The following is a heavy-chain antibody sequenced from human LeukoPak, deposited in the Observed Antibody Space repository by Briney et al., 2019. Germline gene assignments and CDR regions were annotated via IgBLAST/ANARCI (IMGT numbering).Heavy chain of an antibody. CDR2: ISWNSGSI. CDR3: ATSAYSSSDPFWF. Sequence: GGSLRLSCAASGFTFDDYAMHWVRRAPGKGLEWVSGISWNSGSIGYADSVKGRFTISRDNAKNSLYLQMNSLRAEDTAVYYCATSAYSSSDPFWFWGQGTLVTVSS. CDR1: GFTFDDYA. V-gene: IGHV3-9*01. D-gene: IGHD6-13*01. J-gene: IGHJ1*01.